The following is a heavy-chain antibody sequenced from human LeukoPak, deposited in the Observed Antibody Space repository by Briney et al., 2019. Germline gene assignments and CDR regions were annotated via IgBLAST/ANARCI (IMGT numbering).Heavy chain of an antibody. CDR3: ARARGLMVRGVSEFDY. J-gene: IGHJ4*02. CDR1: GGSFSGYY. V-gene: IGHV4-34*01. D-gene: IGHD3-10*01. Sequence: SETLSLTCAVYGGSFSGYYWSWIRQPPGKGLEWIGEINHSGSTNYNPFLKSRVTISVDTSKNQFSLKLSSVTAADTAVYYCARARGLMVRGVSEFDYWGQGTLVTVSS. CDR2: INHSGST.